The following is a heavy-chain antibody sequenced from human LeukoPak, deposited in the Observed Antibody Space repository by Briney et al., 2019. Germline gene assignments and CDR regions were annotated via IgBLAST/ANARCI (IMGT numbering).Heavy chain of an antibody. J-gene: IGHJ4*02. CDR3: ARYSSSWVGIDY. CDR1: GGSISSYY. CDR2: IYYSGST. Sequence: SETLSLTCTVSGGSISSYYWSWIRQPPGKGLEWIGYIYYSGSTNYNPSPKSRVTISVDTSKNQFSLKLSSVTAADTAVYYCARYSSSWVGIDYWGQGTLVTVSS. V-gene: IGHV4-59*08. D-gene: IGHD6-13*01.